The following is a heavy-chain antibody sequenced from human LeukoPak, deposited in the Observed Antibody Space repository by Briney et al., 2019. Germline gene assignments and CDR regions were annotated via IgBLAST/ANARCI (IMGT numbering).Heavy chain of an antibody. V-gene: IGHV4-59*01. Sequence: SETLSLTCTVSGGSISSYYWSWIRQPPGKGLEWIGYIYYSGSSNYNPSLKSRVTISVDTSKNQFSLKLSSVTAADTAVYYCARVLRNFDWLFDGDPYYYYGMDVWGQGTTATVSS. CDR3: ARVLRNFDWLFDGDPYYYYGMDV. J-gene: IGHJ6*02. CDR2: IYYSGSS. D-gene: IGHD3-9*01. CDR1: GGSISSYY.